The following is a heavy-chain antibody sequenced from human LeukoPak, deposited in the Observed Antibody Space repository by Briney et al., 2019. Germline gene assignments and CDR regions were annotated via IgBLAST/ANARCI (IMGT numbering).Heavy chain of an antibody. D-gene: IGHD3-3*01. V-gene: IGHV4-39*07. CDR1: GGSIGTSHYY. J-gene: IGHJ4*02. CDR2: INPSRNT. Sequence: SETLSLTCTVSGGSIGTSHYYWGWLRQPPGKGLEWIGQINPSRNTNYNPSLKSRVTISVDTSKKQFSLKLSSVTAADTAVYYCARRYDFWSGYPPPLDYWGQGTLVTVSS. CDR3: ARRYDFWSGYPPPLDY.